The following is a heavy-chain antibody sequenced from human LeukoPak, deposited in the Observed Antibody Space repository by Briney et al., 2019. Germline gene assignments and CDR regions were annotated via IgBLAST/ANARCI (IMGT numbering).Heavy chain of an antibody. V-gene: IGHV3-23*01. Sequence: GGSLRLSCAASGFTFNTHAMSWVRQAPGMGLEWVSTISGSGVTTYYADSVRGRFTISRDKSKTTLYMQLNSLRPEGMAIYYCAKSPGQIQLDYFDYWGQGTLVTVSS. J-gene: IGHJ4*02. D-gene: IGHD1-1*01. CDR3: AKSPGQIQLDYFDY. CDR1: GFTFNTHA. CDR2: ISGSGVTT.